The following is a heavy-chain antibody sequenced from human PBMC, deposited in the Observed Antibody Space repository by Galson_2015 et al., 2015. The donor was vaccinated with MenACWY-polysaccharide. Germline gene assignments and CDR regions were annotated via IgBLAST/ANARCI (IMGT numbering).Heavy chain of an antibody. V-gene: IGHV1-69*04. CDR1: GGSFNDYS. Sequence: SVKVSCKVSGGSFNDYSLHWVRQAPGQGFEWLGRIIPCINRVDYAQNFQGRLTLIADTSTTTVHMELSSLRSGDTAVYFCARGGWNGNRCFYEYWGQGTPVIVSS. CDR2: IIPCINRV. CDR3: ARGGWNGNRCFYEY. J-gene: IGHJ4*02. D-gene: IGHD1-1*01.